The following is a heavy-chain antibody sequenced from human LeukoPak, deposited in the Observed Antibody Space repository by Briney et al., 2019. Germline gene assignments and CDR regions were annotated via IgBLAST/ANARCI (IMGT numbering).Heavy chain of an antibody. J-gene: IGHJ3*02. CDR1: GGSISSYY. Sequence: SETLSLTCTVSGGSISSYYWSWNRQPPGKGLEWIGSIYYSGSTYYNPSLKSRVTISVDTSKNQFSLKLRSVTAADTAVYYCARVGGITMIVVLITDAFDIWGQGTMVTVSS. CDR2: IYYSGST. D-gene: IGHD3-22*01. V-gene: IGHV4-59*12. CDR3: ARVGGITMIVVLITDAFDI.